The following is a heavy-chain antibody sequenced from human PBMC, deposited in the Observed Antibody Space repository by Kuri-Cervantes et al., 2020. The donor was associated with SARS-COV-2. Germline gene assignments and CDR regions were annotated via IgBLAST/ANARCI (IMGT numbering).Heavy chain of an antibody. V-gene: IGHV3-30*18. CDR3: AKLGYSSTDAFDI. Sequence: GESLKISCAASGFTFSSYGMHWVRQAPGKGLKWVAVISYDGSNKYYADSVKGRFTISRDNSKNTLYLQMNSLRAEDTAVYYCAKLGYSSTDAFDIWGQGTMVTVSS. J-gene: IGHJ3*02. D-gene: IGHD4-11*01. CDR1: GFTFSSYG. CDR2: ISYDGSNK.